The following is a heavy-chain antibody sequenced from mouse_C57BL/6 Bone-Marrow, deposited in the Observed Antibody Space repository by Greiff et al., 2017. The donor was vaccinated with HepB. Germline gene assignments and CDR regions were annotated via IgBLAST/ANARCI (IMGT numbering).Heavy chain of an antibody. J-gene: IGHJ4*01. CDR3: AKWGTGQLRLYAMDY. V-gene: IGHV1-9*01. D-gene: IGHD3-2*02. CDR2: LLPGSGST. Sequence: QVQLQQSGAELMKPGASVKLSCKATGYTFTGYWIEGVKQRPGHGLECIGELLPGSGSTNYNEKFKGKATFTADTSSNPAYMQLSSLTTEDSAIYYCAKWGTGQLRLYAMDYWGQGTSVTVSS. CDR1: GYTFTGYW.